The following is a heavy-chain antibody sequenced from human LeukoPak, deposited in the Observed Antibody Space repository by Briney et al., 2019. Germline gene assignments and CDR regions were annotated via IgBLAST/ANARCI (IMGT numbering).Heavy chain of an antibody. Sequence: GGSLRLSCAASGFTLRSYGMSWVRQAPGKGLEWVSIISAGGDTTYYADFVRGRFTISRDNAKNSLYLQMNSLRAEDTAVYYCARIYGDYGRFDYWGQGTLVTVSS. V-gene: IGHV3-23*01. CDR3: ARIYGDYGRFDY. CDR1: GFTLRSYG. D-gene: IGHD4-17*01. CDR2: ISAGGDTT. J-gene: IGHJ4*02.